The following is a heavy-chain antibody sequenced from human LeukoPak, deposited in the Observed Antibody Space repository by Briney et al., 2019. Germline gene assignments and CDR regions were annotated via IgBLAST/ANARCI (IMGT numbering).Heavy chain of an antibody. CDR2: INPSGGST. D-gene: IGHD2-15*01. CDR3: ARGPHYCSDGGCYALYYFDY. V-gene: IGHV1-46*01. Sequence: ASVKVSCKASGYTFTNYFIHWVRQAPGQGLEWMGIINPSGGSTSYAQKLQGRVTMTGDTSTSTVYMELSSLRSEDTAVYYCARGPHYCSDGGCYALYYFDYWGQGTLVTVSS. CDR1: GYTFTNYF. J-gene: IGHJ4*02.